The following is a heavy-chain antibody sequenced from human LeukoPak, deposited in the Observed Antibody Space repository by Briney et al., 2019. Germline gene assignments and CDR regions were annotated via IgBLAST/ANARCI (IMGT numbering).Heavy chain of an antibody. CDR2: ISDSSFYI. CDR3: ANHFACGSTSCPPFDY. D-gene: IGHD2-2*01. V-gene: IGHV3-21*01. Sequence: GGSLRLSCAASGFTFSSYAMSWVRQAPGKGLEWVSSISDSSFYIYYADSVEGRFTISRDNAKNSLYLQMNSLRAEDTGVYYCANHFACGSTSCPPFDYWGQGTLVTVSA. CDR1: GFTFSSYA. J-gene: IGHJ4*02.